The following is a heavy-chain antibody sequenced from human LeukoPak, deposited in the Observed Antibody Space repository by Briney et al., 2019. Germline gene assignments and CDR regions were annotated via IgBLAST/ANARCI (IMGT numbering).Heavy chain of an antibody. Sequence: ASVNVSCKASGYTFTTNYIHWVRQAPGQGLEWMGWINPNSGGTSYAQKFQGRVTMTRDTSISTAYMELSRLRSDDTAVYYCARDRGISMIATDFDYWGQGTLVIVSS. CDR1: GYTFTTNY. V-gene: IGHV1-2*02. D-gene: IGHD3-22*01. CDR3: ARDRGISMIATDFDY. J-gene: IGHJ4*02. CDR2: INPNSGGT.